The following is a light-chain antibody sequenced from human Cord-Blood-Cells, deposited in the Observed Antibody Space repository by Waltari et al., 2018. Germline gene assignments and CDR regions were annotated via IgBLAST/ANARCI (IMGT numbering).Light chain of an antibody. CDR1: QSLMDSDDVNNY. J-gene: IGKJ1*01. CDR3: MQRIEFPRT. V-gene: IGKV2-40*01. Sequence: DIVMTQTPLSLPVTPGEPASISCRARQSLMDSDDVNNYLGWYLQKPGQSPQLLIYTLSSLASGVPDRFSGSGSGTDFTLKISRVEAEDVGVYYCMQRIEFPRTFGQGTKVEIK. CDR2: TLS.